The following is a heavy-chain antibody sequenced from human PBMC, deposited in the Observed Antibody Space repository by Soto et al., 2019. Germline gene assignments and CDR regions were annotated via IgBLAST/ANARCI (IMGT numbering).Heavy chain of an antibody. D-gene: IGHD3-9*01. CDR1: GGTFSSYT. CDR3: ARWPLTGSTYGMDV. J-gene: IGHJ6*02. CDR2: IIPILGIA. V-gene: IGHV1-69*02. Sequence: QVQLVQSGAEVKKPGSSVKVSCKASGGTFSSYTISWVRQAPGQGLEWMGRIIPILGIANYAQKFQGRVTXTAXKXKSTAYMELSSLRSEDTAVYYCARWPLTGSTYGMDVWGQGTTVTVSS.